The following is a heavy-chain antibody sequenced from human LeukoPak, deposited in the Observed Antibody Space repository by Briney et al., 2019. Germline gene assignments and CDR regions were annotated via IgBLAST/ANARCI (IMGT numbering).Heavy chain of an antibody. CDR1: GFTFSSFG. J-gene: IGHJ4*02. CDR2: VRYTGSSA. D-gene: IGHD3-9*01. Sequence: GGSLRLSCAASGFTFSSFGMHWVRQAPGKGLEWVAFVRYTGSSAYYVDSVKGRFTISRDNSKSTLYLQMNSLRPEDTAVYYCAKDGHNDWLYYFDYWGQGTLVTVSS. CDR3: AKDGHNDWLYYFDY. V-gene: IGHV3-30*02.